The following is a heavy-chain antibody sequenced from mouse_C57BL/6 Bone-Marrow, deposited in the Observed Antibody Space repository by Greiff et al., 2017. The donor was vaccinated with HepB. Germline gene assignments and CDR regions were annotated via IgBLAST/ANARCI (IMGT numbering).Heavy chain of an antibody. J-gene: IGHJ2*01. CDR2: IDPSDSYT. CDR3: AIPLHYYGSSYYFDY. Sequence: VKLQQPGAELVRPGTSVKLSCKASGYTFTSYWMHWVKQRPGQGLEWIGVIDPSDSYTNYNQKFKGKATLTVDTSSSTAYMQLSSLTSEDSAVYYCAIPLHYYGSSYYFDYWGQGTTLTVSS. D-gene: IGHD1-1*01. V-gene: IGHV1-59*01. CDR1: GYTFTSYW.